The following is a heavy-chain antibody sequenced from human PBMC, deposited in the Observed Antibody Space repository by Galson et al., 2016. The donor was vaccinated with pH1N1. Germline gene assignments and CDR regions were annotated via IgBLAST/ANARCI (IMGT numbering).Heavy chain of an antibody. V-gene: IGHV1-3*01. CDR2: IDADNDNT. Sequence: SVKVSCKASGYTFSTYAIHWVRQAPGQRPEWMGWIDADNDNTKYSQKFQGRVTITRDTSASTAYMDLSSLTSEDTAVYYCARGNCRSSYISDYWGQGTLVTVSS. J-gene: IGHJ4*02. D-gene: IGHD6-6*01. CDR3: ARGNCRSSYISDY. CDR1: GYTFSTYA.